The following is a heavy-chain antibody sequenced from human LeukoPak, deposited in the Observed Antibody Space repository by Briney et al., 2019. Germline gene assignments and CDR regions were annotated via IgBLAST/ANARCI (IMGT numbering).Heavy chain of an antibody. CDR1: GFTFSSYE. J-gene: IGHJ4*02. D-gene: IGHD6-19*01. V-gene: IGHV3-23*01. Sequence: GGSLRLSCAASGFTFSSYEMSWVRQAPGKGLEWVSAISGSGGSTYYADSVKGRFTISRGNSKNTLYLQMNSLRAEDTAVYYCAKDQRYSSGSFDYWGQGTLVTVSS. CDR3: AKDQRYSSGSFDY. CDR2: ISGSGGST.